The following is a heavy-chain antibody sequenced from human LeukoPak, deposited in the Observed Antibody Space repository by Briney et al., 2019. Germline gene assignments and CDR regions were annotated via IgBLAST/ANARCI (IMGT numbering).Heavy chain of an antibody. Sequence: GGSLRLSCAASGFTFSMYWMHWVRQAPGKGLVWVSRIISDGSSTGYADSVKGRFTMSRDNAKNTLYLQMNSLRAEDTAVYYCARSRYCTNGICSYFDYWGQGTLVTVSS. D-gene: IGHD2-8*01. J-gene: IGHJ4*02. V-gene: IGHV3-74*01. CDR2: IISDGSST. CDR1: GFTFSMYW. CDR3: ARSRYCTNGICSYFDY.